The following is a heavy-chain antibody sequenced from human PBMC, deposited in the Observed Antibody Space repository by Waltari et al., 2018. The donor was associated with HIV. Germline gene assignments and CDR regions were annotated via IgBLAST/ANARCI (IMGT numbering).Heavy chain of an antibody. CDR2: SNPSGST. D-gene: IGHD6-19*01. CDR1: GYTFTRYY. J-gene: IGHJ4*02. V-gene: IGHV1-46*01. CDR3: ARDRIMAVAGAIFDY. Sequence: QAQLVQSGADVKKPGASVKVSCKASGYTFTRYYMHWVRQAPGQGLEWMGMSNPSGSTSYAQKFQGRVTMTRDTSKSTVYMELSSLRSEDTAVYYCARDRIMAVAGAIFDYWGQGTLVTVSS.